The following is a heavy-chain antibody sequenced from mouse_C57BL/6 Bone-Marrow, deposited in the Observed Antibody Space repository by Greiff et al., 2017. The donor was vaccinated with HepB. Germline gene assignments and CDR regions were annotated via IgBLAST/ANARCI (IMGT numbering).Heavy chain of an antibody. J-gene: IGHJ4*01. D-gene: IGHD2-4*01. CDR1: GFTFSDYY. V-gene: IGHV5-12*01. CDR2: ISNGGGST. CDR3: ARHVYYDYDGGSYCAMDY. Sequence: EVQGVESGGGLVQPGGSLKLSCAASGFTFSDYYMYWVRQTPEKRLEWVAYISNGGGSTYYPDTVKGRFTISRDNAKNTLYLQMSRLKSEDTAMYYCARHVYYDYDGGSYCAMDYWGQGTSVTVSS.